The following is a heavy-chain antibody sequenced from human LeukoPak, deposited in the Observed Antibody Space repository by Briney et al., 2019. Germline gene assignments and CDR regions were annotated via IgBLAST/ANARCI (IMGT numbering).Heavy chain of an antibody. CDR2: VDPEDGET. D-gene: IGHD3-22*01. CDR1: GYTFTDYY. V-gene: IGHV1-69-2*01. Sequence: ASVKVSCKVSGYTFTDYYMHWVQRAPGKGLEWMGLVDPEDGETIYAEKFQGRVTITADTSTDTAYMELSSLRSEDTAVYYCATEASYYYDSSGYSSSFDYWGQGTLVTVSS. CDR3: ATEASYYYDSSGYSSSFDY. J-gene: IGHJ4*02.